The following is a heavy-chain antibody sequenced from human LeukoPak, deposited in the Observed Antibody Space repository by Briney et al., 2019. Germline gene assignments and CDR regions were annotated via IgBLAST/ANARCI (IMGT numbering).Heavy chain of an antibody. CDR2: INHSGST. D-gene: IGHD4-17*01. J-gene: IGHJ4*02. Sequence: SETLSLTCAVYGGSFSGYYWSWIRQPPGKGLEWIGEINHSGSTNYNPSLKSRVTISVDTSKNQFSLRLSSVTAADTAVYYCARGRGVTRSVDFDYWGQGTLVTVSS. CDR1: GGSFSGYY. V-gene: IGHV4-34*01. CDR3: ARGRGVTRSVDFDY.